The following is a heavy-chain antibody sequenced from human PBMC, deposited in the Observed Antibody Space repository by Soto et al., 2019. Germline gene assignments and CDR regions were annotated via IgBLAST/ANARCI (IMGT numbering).Heavy chain of an antibody. CDR3: ARATYYYDSSGYSDRVLDY. CDR1: GGSISSGGYY. D-gene: IGHD3-22*01. J-gene: IGHJ4*02. Sequence: QVQLQESGPGLVKPSQTLSLTCTVSGGSISSGGYYWSWIRQHPGKGLEWIGYIYYSGNTYYNPSLKRRVTIPEDTSKNRFSLKLSSVTAADPAVYYWARATYYYDSSGYSDRVLDYWGQGTLVTVSS. CDR2: IYYSGNT. V-gene: IGHV4-31*03.